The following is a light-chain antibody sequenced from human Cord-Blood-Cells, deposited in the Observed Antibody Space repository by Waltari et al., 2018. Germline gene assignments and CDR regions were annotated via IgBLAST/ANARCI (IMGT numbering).Light chain of an antibody. CDR2: WAS. Sequence: DIVMTQSPDSLAVSLGERATINCESSQSVLYSSNNKNYLAWYQQKPGQPPKLLIYWASTRESGVPDRFSGSGSGTDFTLTISSLRAEDVAVYYCQQYYSTPLTFGGGTKEEIK. V-gene: IGKV4-1*01. CDR3: QQYYSTPLT. J-gene: IGKJ4*01. CDR1: QSVLYSSNNKNY.